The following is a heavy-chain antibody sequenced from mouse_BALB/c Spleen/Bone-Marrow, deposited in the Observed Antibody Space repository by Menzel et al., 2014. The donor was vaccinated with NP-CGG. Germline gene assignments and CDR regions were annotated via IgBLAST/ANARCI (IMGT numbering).Heavy chain of an antibody. J-gene: IGHJ2*01. V-gene: IGHV5-6-3*01. CDR1: GFTFSNYG. CDR2: INGNGGST. Sequence: EVQGVESGGGLVQPGGSLKLSCAASGFTFSNYGMSWVRQTPDKRLELVATINGNGGSTYYPDSVKGRFTISRDTAKNPLYLQMSSLKSKETAMYYCVRGNYGNYVDYFDFWGQGTTLTVSS. D-gene: IGHD2-1*01. CDR3: VRGNYGNYVDYFDF.